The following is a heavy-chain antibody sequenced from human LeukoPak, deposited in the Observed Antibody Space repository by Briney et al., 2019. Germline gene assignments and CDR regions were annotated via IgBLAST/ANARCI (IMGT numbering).Heavy chain of an antibody. CDR2: LYPGGDRA. D-gene: IGHD2-8*01. J-gene: IGHJ4*02. CDR1: GLTLTTIY. V-gene: IGHV1-46*01. Sequence: ASVKVSCKASGLTLTTIYMHLVRQAPRQGLEWMAVLYPGGDRAIYAQRFQGTLTLTRDTSTNTVYMEVSSLASEDTAIYYCASEVPRTSRFDHWGQGTLVTVSS. CDR3: ASEVPRTSRFDH.